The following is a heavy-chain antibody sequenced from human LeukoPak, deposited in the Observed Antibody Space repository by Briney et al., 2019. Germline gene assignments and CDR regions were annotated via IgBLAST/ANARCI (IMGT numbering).Heavy chain of an antibody. CDR2: IYYSGST. Sequence: NASETLSLTCTVSGGSISSYYWSWIRQPPGKGLEWIGYIYYSGSTNYNPSLKSRVTISVDTSKNQFSLKLSPVTAADTAVYYCARSVVPAASNWFDPWGQGTLVTVSS. CDR3: ARSVVPAASNWFDP. CDR1: GGSISSYY. J-gene: IGHJ5*02. D-gene: IGHD2-2*01. V-gene: IGHV4-59*08.